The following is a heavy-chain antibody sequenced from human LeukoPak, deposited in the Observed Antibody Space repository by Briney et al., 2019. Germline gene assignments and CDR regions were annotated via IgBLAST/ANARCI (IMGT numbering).Heavy chain of an antibody. CDR2: ISSSGSTI. CDR3: ARGTDYYGSGSYRQDAFDI. V-gene: IGHV3-48*03. D-gene: IGHD3-10*01. J-gene: IGHJ3*02. Sequence: PGGSLRLSCAASGFTFSSYEMNWVRQAPGKGLEWVSYISSSGSTIYYADSVKGRFTISRDNAKNSLYPQMNSLRAEDTAVDYCARGTDYYGSGSYRQDAFDIWGQGTMVTVSS. CDR1: GFTFSSYE.